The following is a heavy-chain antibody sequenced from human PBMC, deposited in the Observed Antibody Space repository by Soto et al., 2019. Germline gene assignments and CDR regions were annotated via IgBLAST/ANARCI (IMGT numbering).Heavy chain of an antibody. Sequence: SETLSLTCTVSGDSMTSSSYYWGWVRQTPGKGLEYIGSIHYRGSTWYNPYLKSRVTISVDTPKNHFSLGLSSLTAADMATYYCARLCRYGDYEAFNMWGQGTMVNVSS. CDR1: GDSMTSSSYY. CDR3: ARLCRYGDYEAFNM. V-gene: IGHV4-39*02. CDR2: IHYRGST. J-gene: IGHJ3*02. D-gene: IGHD4-17*01.